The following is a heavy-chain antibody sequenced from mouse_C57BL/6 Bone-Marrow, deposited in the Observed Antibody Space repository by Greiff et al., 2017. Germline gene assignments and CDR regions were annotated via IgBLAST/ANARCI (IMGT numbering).Heavy chain of an antibody. CDR2: IYPRSGNT. J-gene: IGHJ3*01. CDR3: ARKGPLYYGYSVCFAF. D-gene: IGHD2-2*01. Sequence: VQLQQSGAELARPGASVKLSCKASGYTFTSYGISWVKQRTGQGLEWIGEIYPRSGNTYYNEKFKGKATLTADKSASTAYMELRSLPSEDSAVYFCARKGPLYYGYSVCFAFWGQGTLVTVSA. CDR1: GYTFTSYG. V-gene: IGHV1-81*01.